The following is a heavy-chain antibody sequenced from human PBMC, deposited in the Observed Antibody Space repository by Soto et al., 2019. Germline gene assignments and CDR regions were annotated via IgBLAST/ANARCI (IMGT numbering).Heavy chain of an antibody. CDR2: LSDSGFTI. V-gene: IGHV3-48*03. Sequence: GGSLRLSCAASGFTFSSYEMNWFRQAPGKGLEWVSYLSDSGFTIHYAESVKGRFTISRDNAKNSLYLQMNGLRAEDTAVYYCARALYDNSGHYHGAFDHWGRGTLVTVSS. CDR1: GFTFSSYE. J-gene: IGHJ4*02. CDR3: ARALYDNSGHYHGAFDH. D-gene: IGHD3-22*01.